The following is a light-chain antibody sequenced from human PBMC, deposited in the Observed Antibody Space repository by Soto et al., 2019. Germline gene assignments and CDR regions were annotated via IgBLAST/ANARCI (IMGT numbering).Light chain of an antibody. CDR3: AAWDDSLSGLV. Sequence: QSVLTQPPSASSTPGQTVTISCSGSTSNIGSNTVSWFQQLPGTAPKLLIYNNSQRPSGVPDRFSASKSGTSASLAISGLQSEDEADYYCAAWDDSLSGLVFGTGTKLTVL. CDR1: TSNIGSNT. V-gene: IGLV1-44*01. CDR2: NNS. J-gene: IGLJ1*01.